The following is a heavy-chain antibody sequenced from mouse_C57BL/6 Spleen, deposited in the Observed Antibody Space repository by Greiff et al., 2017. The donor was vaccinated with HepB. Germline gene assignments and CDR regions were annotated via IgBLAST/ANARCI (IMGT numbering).Heavy chain of an antibody. J-gene: IGHJ2*01. Sequence: EVKLMESGGGLVKPGGSLKLSCAASGFTFSDYGMHWVRQAPEKGLEWVAYISSGSSTIYYADTVKGRFTISRDNANNTLFLQMTSLRSEDTAMYYCARRTLYGSSHYFDYWGQGTTLTVSS. V-gene: IGHV5-17*01. D-gene: IGHD1-1*01. CDR2: ISSGSSTI. CDR3: ARRTLYGSSHYFDY. CDR1: GFTFSDYG.